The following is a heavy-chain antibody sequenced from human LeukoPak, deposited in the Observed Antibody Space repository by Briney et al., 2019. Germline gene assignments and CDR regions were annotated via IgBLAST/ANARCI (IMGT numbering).Heavy chain of an antibody. CDR2: INPNSGGT. Sequence: ASVKVSCKASGYTFTGYYMHWVRQAPGQGLEWMGWINPNSGGTNYAQKFQGRVTMTRDTSISTAYMELSRLRSDDTAVYYCARVSYDSSGYYYAGDAFDIWGQGTMVTVSS. J-gene: IGHJ3*02. CDR1: GYTFTGYY. D-gene: IGHD3-22*01. V-gene: IGHV1-2*02. CDR3: ARVSYDSSGYYYAGDAFDI.